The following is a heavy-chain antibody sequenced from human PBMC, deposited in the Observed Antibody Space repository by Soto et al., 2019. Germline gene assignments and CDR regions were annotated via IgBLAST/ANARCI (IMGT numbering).Heavy chain of an antibody. CDR3: ARGVLI. V-gene: IGHV4-31*03. CDR1: GASLSSGGYY. Sequence: QVQLQESGPGLVKPSQTLSLTCIVSGASLSSGGYYWNWIRQHPGKGLEWIGNIYYSGSTNYNPSLKSRVTISVDTSKTQFSLKLTSMTAADTAVYYCARGVLIWGQGTLVTVSS. CDR2: IYYSGST. D-gene: IGHD3-16*01. J-gene: IGHJ4*02.